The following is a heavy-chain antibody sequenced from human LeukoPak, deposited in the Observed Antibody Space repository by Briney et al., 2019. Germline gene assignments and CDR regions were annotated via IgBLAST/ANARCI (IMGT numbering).Heavy chain of an antibody. Sequence: SVKVSCKASGGTFSSYAISWVRQAPGQGLEWMGGIIPIFGTANYAQKFQGRVTITTDESTSTAYMELSSLRSEDTAVYYCARVRPALYDGVALEWAYDAFDIWGQGTMVTVSP. CDR2: IIPIFGTA. D-gene: IGHD3-3*01. CDR1: GGTFSSYA. J-gene: IGHJ3*02. V-gene: IGHV1-69*05. CDR3: ARVRPALYDGVALEWAYDAFDI.